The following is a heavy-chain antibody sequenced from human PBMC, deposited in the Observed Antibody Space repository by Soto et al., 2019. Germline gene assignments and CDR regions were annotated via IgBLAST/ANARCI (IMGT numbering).Heavy chain of an antibody. Sequence: KTGGSLRLSCATSGFVFSDYYMSWIRQAPGKGLEWVSYISSSGSIIYYADSVKGRFTVSRDNAKNSLYLQMNSLRAEDTAVYYCARDRMYSSTWYSYWGQGTPVTVSS. CDR1: GFVFSDYY. D-gene: IGHD6-13*01. V-gene: IGHV3-11*01. J-gene: IGHJ4*02. CDR3: ARDRMYSSTWYSY. CDR2: ISSSGSII.